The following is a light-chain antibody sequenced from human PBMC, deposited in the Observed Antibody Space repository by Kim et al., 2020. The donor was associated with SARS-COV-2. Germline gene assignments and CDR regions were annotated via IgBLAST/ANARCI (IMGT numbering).Light chain of an antibody. CDR3: LQYNNYPRT. CDR1: QSISGW. V-gene: IGKV1-5*01. J-gene: IGKJ1*01. Sequence: DIQMTQYPSTLSASVGDRVTITCRASQSISGWLAWYQQKPGKAPKLLIYDASTLQSGVPSRFSGSESGTEFTLSINSLQPDDFATYSCLQYNNYPRTFGQGTKVDIK. CDR2: DAS.